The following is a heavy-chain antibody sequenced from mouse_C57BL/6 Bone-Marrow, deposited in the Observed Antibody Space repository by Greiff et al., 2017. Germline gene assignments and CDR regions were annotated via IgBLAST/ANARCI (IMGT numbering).Heavy chain of an antibody. D-gene: IGHD1-1*01. J-gene: IGHJ1*03. CDR3: ARNKVVADWYFDV. CDR2: MYPRSGNT. Sequence: VKLVESGAELARPGASVKLSCKASGYTFTSSGISWVKQRTGQGVEWIGEMYPRSGNTYYNEKFKGKATLTADKSSSTAYMELRSLTSEDSAVYFCARNKVVADWYFDVWGTGPTVTV. CDR1: GYTFTSSG. V-gene: IGHV1-81*01.